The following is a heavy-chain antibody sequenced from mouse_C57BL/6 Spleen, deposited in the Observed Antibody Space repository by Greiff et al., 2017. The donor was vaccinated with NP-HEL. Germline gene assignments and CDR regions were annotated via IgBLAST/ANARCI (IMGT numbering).Heavy chain of an antibody. J-gene: IGHJ2*01. CDR1: GYTFTSYW. D-gene: IGHD1-1*01. CDR2: IHPNSGST. Sequence: VQLQQPGAELVKPGASVKLSCKASGYTFTSYWMHWVKQRPGQGLEWIGMIHPNSGSTNYNEKFKSKATLTVDKSSSTAYMQLSSLTSEDSAVYYCARWEYYGSSNYWGQGTTLTVSS. CDR3: ARWEYYGSSNY. V-gene: IGHV1-64*01.